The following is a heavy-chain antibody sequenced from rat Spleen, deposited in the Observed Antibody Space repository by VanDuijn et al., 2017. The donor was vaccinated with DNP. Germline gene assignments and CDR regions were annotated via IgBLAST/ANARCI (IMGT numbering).Heavy chain of an antibody. CDR3: ARGRLYPHYAMDA. Sequence: EVQLVESGGGLVQPGNSLKLSCAASGFTFSDYNMAWVRRAPEKGLEWVATISYDGSNTYYRDSVKGRFTISRDNAKSTLYLQMDSLRSEDTATYYCARGRLYPHYAMDAWGQGTSVTVSS. CDR1: GFTFSDYN. CDR2: ISYDGSNT. V-gene: IGHV5-7*01. D-gene: IGHD1-2*01. J-gene: IGHJ4*01.